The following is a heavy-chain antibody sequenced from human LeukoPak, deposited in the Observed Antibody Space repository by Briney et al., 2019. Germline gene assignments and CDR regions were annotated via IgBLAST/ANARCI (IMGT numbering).Heavy chain of an antibody. CDR1: GFTFGIYD. Sequence: GGSLRLSCAASGFTFGIYDMSWVRQAPGKGLQWVSSITSSGDGTYYADSVKGRFTISRDNSDNMLYLQMNSLRVEDTAVYFCAKDRPNYYGSNGHYYRRDGDYWGQGTLVTVSS. D-gene: IGHD3-22*01. CDR2: ITSSGDGT. J-gene: IGHJ4*02. V-gene: IGHV3-23*01. CDR3: AKDRPNYYGSNGHYYRRDGDY.